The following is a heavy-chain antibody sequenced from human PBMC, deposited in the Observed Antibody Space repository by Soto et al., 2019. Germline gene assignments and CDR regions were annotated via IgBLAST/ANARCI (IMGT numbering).Heavy chain of an antibody. CDR1: GDSVSSSNYI. D-gene: IGHD6-13*01. CDR3: ARASDPTSSWPSLDY. CDR2: IYYSGST. J-gene: IGHJ4*02. V-gene: IGHV4-61*01. Sequence: SETLSLTCIVSGDSVSSSNYIWYWIRQPPGKELEWIGYIYYSGSTSYNPSLKSRVTISVDTSKNQFSLRLRSVTAADTAVYYCARASDPTSSWPSLDYWGQGALVTVSS.